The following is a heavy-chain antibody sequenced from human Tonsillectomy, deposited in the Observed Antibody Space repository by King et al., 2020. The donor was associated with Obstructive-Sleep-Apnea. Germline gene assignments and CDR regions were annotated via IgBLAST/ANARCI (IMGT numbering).Heavy chain of an antibody. J-gene: IGHJ3*02. V-gene: IGHV3-9*01. CDR1: GFTFDDYA. CDR2: VSWNSVSI. D-gene: IGHD6-19*01. Sequence: VQLVESGGGLVQPGRSLRLSCVGSGFTFDDYAMHWVRQVPGKGLEWVSGVSWNSVSIVYAASVKGRFTISRDNAKNSLYLQMNSLSADDTALYYCAKDIAVAGMVAFDIWGQGTMVTVSS. CDR3: AKDIAVAGMVAFDI.